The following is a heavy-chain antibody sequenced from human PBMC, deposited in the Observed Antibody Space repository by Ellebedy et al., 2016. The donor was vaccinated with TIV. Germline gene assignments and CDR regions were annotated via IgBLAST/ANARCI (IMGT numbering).Heavy chain of an antibody. CDR3: ARGWGDGYKYTLGY. CDR1: GGTFSSYA. Sequence: SVKVSXXASGGTFSSYAISWVRQAPGQGLEWMGRIIPILGIANYAQKFQGRVTITADKSTSTAYMELSSLRSEDTAVYYCARGWGDGYKYTLGYWGQGTLVTVSS. CDR2: IIPILGIA. D-gene: IGHD5-24*01. J-gene: IGHJ4*02. V-gene: IGHV1-69*04.